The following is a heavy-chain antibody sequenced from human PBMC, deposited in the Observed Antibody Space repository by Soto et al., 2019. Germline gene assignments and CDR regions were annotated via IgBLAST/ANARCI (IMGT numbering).Heavy chain of an antibody. Sequence: PGGSLRLSCAASGLTFSSYAMHWVRQAPGKGLEWVAVISYDGSNKYYADSVKGRFTISRDISKNTLHLQMDSLRAEDTAVYYCARVLIMFGGVINRDGYYFDYWGQGTRVTVSS. D-gene: IGHD3-16*01. CDR2: ISYDGSNK. J-gene: IGHJ4*02. CDR3: ARVLIMFGGVINRDGYYFDY. V-gene: IGHV3-30*14. CDR1: GLTFSSYA.